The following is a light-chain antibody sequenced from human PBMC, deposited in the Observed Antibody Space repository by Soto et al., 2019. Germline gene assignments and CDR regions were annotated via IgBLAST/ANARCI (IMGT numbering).Light chain of an antibody. J-gene: IGKJ5*01. CDR1: ESVSSNY. V-gene: IGKV3-20*01. CDR2: GTS. CDR3: QQYGSSQIT. Sequence: EIVLTQSPGTLSLSPGEIATLSCRASESVSSNYLAWYQQKPGQAPRLLIYGTSSRPADISDRFTGSGSGTDFTLTITRLVPEDFAVYYCQQYGSSQITFGHGTRLEIK.